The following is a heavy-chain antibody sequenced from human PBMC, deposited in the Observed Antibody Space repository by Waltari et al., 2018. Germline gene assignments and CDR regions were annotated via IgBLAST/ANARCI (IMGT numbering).Heavy chain of an antibody. Sequence: QLQLQESGPGLVKPSETLSLTCTVSGGSLSSSSYSWGWIRQPPGKGLEWIGSIYYSGSTYYNPSLKSRVTISVDTSKNQFSLKLSSVTAADTAVYYCARHAGATTDYWGQGTLVTVSS. CDR2: IYYSGST. J-gene: IGHJ4*02. CDR1: GGSLSSSSYS. D-gene: IGHD1-26*01. V-gene: IGHV4-39*01. CDR3: ARHAGATTDY.